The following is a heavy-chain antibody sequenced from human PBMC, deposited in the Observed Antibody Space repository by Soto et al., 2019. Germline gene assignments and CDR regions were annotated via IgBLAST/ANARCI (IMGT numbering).Heavy chain of an antibody. V-gene: IGHV3-48*02. D-gene: IGHD7-27*01. CDR3: ARKGLGMGLFDY. CDR2: ISSSGTI. Sequence: GGSLRLSCVVSGFTFSSYSMNWVRQVPGKGLEWVSYISSSGTIYYTDSVKGRFTISRDNGKNSLYLQMNGLRDEDTAVYYCARKGLGMGLFDYWGQGTQVTVSS. CDR1: GFTFSSYS. J-gene: IGHJ4*02.